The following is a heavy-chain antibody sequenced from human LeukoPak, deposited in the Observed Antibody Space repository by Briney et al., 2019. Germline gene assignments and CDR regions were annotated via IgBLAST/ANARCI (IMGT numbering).Heavy chain of an antibody. CDR3: ARDSDAGFDY. CDR2: TSSDGSST. V-gene: IGHV3-74*01. CDR1: GFTFSRFW. Sequence: GGSLRLSCAASGFTFSRFWMHWVRQAPGKGLVWVSRTSSDGSSTVYADSVRGRFTISRDNAKKTLYLQMNSLRAEDTAIYYCARDSDAGFDYWGQGTLVTLSS. J-gene: IGHJ4*02.